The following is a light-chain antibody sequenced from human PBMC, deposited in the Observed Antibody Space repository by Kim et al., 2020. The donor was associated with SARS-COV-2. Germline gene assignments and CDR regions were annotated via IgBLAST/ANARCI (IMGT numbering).Light chain of an antibody. CDR1: QSLLYSSNNKNY. CDR2: WTS. J-gene: IGKJ2*01. Sequence: RDTINCKSSQSLLYSSNNKNYFAWYQQKPGQPPKLLIYWTSSRASGVPDRFSGSGSETDFSLTITSLQAEDVAVYYCQQYYSSPYTFGQGTKLEI. V-gene: IGKV4-1*01. CDR3: QQYYSSPYT.